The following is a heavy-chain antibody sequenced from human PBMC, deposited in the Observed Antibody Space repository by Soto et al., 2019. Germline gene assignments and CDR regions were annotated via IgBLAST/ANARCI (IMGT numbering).Heavy chain of an antibody. J-gene: IGHJ6*02. CDR3: ARGGGFGEYLGNYGMDV. Sequence: EVQLVESGGGLVQPGGSLRLSCAASGFTFSSYDMHWVRQATGKGLEWVSANGTAGDTYYPGSVKGRFTISRENAKNSLYLQMNSLRAGDTAVYYCARGGGFGEYLGNYGMDVWGQGTTVTVSS. CDR2: NGTAGDT. V-gene: IGHV3-13*01. D-gene: IGHD3-10*01. CDR1: GFTFSSYD.